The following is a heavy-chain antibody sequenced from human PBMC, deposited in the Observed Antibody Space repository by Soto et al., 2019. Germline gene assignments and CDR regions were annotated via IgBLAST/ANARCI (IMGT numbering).Heavy chain of an antibody. CDR1: GFTFSSYG. J-gene: IGHJ6*02. Sequence: GGSLRLSCAASGFTFSSYGMHWVRQAPGRGLEWVAVISYDGSNKYYADSVKGRFTISRDNSKNTLYLQMNSLRAEDTAVYYFAKAGSFGVVTAYGMDVWGQGTTVTVSS. CDR3: AKAGSFGVVTAYGMDV. V-gene: IGHV3-30*18. CDR2: ISYDGSNK. D-gene: IGHD3-3*01.